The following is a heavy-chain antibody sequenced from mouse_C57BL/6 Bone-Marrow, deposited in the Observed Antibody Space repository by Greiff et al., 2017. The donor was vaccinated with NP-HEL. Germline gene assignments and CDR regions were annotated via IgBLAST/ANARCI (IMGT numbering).Heavy chain of an antibody. CDR2: IRSKSNNYAT. V-gene: IGHV10-1*01. J-gene: IGHJ3*01. Sequence: EVHLVESGGGLVQPKGSLKLSCAASGFSFNTYAMNWVRQAPGKGLEWVARIRSKSNNYATYYADSVKVRFTISREDSKNMLYLQMNNLKTEDTAMYYCVRNYGFAYWGQGTLVTVSA. D-gene: IGHD1-1*01. CDR3: VRNYGFAY. CDR1: GFSFNTYA.